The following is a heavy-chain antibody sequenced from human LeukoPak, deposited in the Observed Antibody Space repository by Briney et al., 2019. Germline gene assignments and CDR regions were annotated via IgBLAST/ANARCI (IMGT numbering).Heavy chain of an antibody. CDR3: ARGWGYSSGWYDY. CDR2: INHSGST. V-gene: IGHV4-34*01. J-gene: IGHJ4*02. D-gene: IGHD6-19*01. Sequence: SETLSLTCAVYGVSFSGYYWSWIRQPPGKGLEWLGEINHSGSTNYNPSLKSRVTISVDTSKNQFSLKLSSVTAADTAVYYCARGWGYSSGWYDYWGQGTLVTVSS. CDR1: GVSFSGYY.